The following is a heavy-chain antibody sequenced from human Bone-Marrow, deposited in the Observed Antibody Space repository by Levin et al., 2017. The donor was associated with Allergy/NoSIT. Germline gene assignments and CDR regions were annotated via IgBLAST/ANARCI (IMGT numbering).Heavy chain of an antibody. D-gene: IGHD6-13*01. CDR2: IIPIFGTA. J-gene: IGHJ6*02. CDR1: GGTFSSYA. Sequence: KISCKASGGTFSSYAISWVRQAPGQGLEWMGGIIPIFGTANYAQKFQGRVTITADKSTSTAYMELSSLRSEDTAVYYCAAAARNYYYYGMDVWGQGTTVTVSS. CDR3: AAAARNYYYYGMDV. V-gene: IGHV1-69*06.